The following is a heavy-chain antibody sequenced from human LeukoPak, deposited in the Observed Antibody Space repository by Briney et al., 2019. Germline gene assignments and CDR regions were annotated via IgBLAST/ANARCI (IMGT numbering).Heavy chain of an antibody. CDR1: GGSISSSSYY. J-gene: IGHJ4*02. V-gene: IGHV4-39*01. Sequence: SETLSLTCTVSGGSISSSSYYWGWIRQPPGKGLEWIGSIYYSGSTYYNPSLKSRVTISVDTSKNQFSLKLSSVTAADTAVYYCARHSSSSPSLFDYWGQGTLVTVSS. CDR2: IYYSGST. D-gene: IGHD6-6*01. CDR3: ARHSSSSPSLFDY.